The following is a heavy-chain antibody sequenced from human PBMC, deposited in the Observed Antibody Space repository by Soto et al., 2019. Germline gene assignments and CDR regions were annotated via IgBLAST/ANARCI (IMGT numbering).Heavy chain of an antibody. CDR1: GGSFSGYY. V-gene: IGHV4-34*01. CDR3: ASNQDFYDSSGYYY. D-gene: IGHD3-22*01. J-gene: IGHJ4*02. CDR2: IYHSGST. Sequence: PSETLSLTCAVYGGSFSGYYWTWIRQPPGTGLEWIGEIYHSGSTNYNPSLKSRVTISMDKSKNQFSLKLNSVTAADTAVYYCASNQDFYDSSGYYYWGQGTLVTVSS.